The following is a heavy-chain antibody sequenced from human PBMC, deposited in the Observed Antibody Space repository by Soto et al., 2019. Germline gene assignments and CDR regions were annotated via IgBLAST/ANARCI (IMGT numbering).Heavy chain of an antibody. J-gene: IGHJ3*02. CDR2: ISSSSSTI. Sequence: GGSLRLSCAASGFTFSSYSMNWVRQAPGKGLEWVSYISSSSSTIYYADSVKGRFTISRDNAKNSLYLQMNSLRDEDTAVYYCARDGFLEWLIWYAFDIWGQGTMVTVSS. CDR3: ARDGFLEWLIWYAFDI. D-gene: IGHD3-3*01. V-gene: IGHV3-48*02. CDR1: GFTFSSYS.